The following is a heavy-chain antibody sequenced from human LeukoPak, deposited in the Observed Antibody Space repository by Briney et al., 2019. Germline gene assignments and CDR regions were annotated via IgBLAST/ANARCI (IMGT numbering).Heavy chain of an antibody. CDR1: GYTFTSYG. J-gene: IGHJ6*02. D-gene: IGHD3-22*01. CDR3: ARDISPIVVVIDYYYYGMDV. V-gene: IGHV1-46*01. Sequence: GASVKVSCKASGYTFTSYGISWVRQAPGQGLEWMGIINPSGGSTSYAQKFQGRVTMTRDTSTSTVYMELSSLRSEDTAVYYCARDISPIVVVIDYYYYGMDVWGQGTTVTVSS. CDR2: INPSGGST.